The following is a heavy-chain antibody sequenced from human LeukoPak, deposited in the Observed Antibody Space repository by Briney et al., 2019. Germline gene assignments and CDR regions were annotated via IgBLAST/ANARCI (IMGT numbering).Heavy chain of an antibody. D-gene: IGHD3-9*01. CDR1: GFTFSSYA. V-gene: IGHV3-30*04. CDR3: ATVQRGGILTAFPY. J-gene: IGHJ4*02. CDR2: ISYDGSNK. Sequence: GGSLRLSCAASGFTFSSYAMHWVRQAPGKGLEWVAVISYDGSNKYYADSVKGRFTISRDNSKNTLYLQMNSLRPEDTALYYCATVQRGGILTAFPYWGQGSLVSVSS.